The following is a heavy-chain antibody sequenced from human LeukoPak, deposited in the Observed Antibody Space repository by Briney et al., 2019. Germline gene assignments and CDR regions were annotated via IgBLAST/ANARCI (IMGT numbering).Heavy chain of an antibody. CDR3: ARAPLPDTGWFDP. D-gene: IGHD5-18*01. CDR1: GYTFTGYY. V-gene: IGHV1-2*02. J-gene: IGHJ5*02. CDR2: INPNSGGT. Sequence: ASVMVSCKASGYTFTGYYMHWVRQAPGQGLEWMGWINPNSGGTNYAQKFQGRVTMTRDTSISTAYMELSRLRSDDTAVYYCARAPLPDTGWFDPWGQGTLVTVSS.